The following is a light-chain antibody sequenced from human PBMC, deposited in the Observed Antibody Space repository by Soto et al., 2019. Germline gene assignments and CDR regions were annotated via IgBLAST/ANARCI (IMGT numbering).Light chain of an antibody. Sequence: LTQPRSVSGSPGQSVTISCTGTSSDVGGYNYVSWYQQHPGKAPKLMIYDVSKRPSGVPDRFSGSKSGNTASLTISGLQAEDEADYYCCPYAGSYTRYVFGTGTKVTVL. CDR1: SSDVGGYNY. V-gene: IGLV2-11*01. CDR2: DVS. J-gene: IGLJ1*01. CDR3: CPYAGSYTRYV.